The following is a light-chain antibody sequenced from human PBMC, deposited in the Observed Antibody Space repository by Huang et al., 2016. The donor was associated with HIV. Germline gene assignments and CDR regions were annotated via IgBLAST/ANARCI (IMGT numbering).Light chain of an antibody. V-gene: IGKV1-33*01. CDR2: NAS. J-gene: IGKJ2*01. Sequence: DIQMTQSPSSLSTFIGDKVTITCQASQDIGNNLNWYQQRPGKAPKLLIYNASSLETGVTSRFSGGGSGTTFTFTITNLRPEDVATYYCQQYDGLPYTFGQGTRIEI. CDR1: QDIGNN. CDR3: QQYDGLPYT.